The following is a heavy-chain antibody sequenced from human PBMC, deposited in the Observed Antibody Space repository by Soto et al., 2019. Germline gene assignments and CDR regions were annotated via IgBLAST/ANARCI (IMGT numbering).Heavy chain of an antibody. Sequence: SETLSLTCTVSGGSISSGGYYWSWIRQHPGKGLEWIGYIYYSGSTSYNPSLKSRASISEDTSKNQFSLKLSSVTAADTAVYYCARERSVGYCITTTCPNPFHYYAMDVWGQGTTVTVSS. D-gene: IGHD2-2*01. V-gene: IGHV4-31*03. CDR2: IYYSGST. CDR1: GGSISSGGYY. CDR3: ARERSVGYCITTTCPNPFHYYAMDV. J-gene: IGHJ6*02.